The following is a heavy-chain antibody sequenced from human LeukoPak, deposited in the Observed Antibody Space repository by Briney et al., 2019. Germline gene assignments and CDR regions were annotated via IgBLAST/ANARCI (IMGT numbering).Heavy chain of an antibody. Sequence: SETLSLTCTVSGGSISSSSYYWGWIRQPPGKGLEWIGYFYYSGSTKYNPSLKSRVTISVDTSKTQFSLKLNSVTAADTAVYYCARIGAQSGNYWGQGTLVTVSS. D-gene: IGHD3-10*01. J-gene: IGHJ4*02. V-gene: IGHV4-61*05. CDR1: GGSISSSSYY. CDR2: FYYSGST. CDR3: ARIGAQSGNY.